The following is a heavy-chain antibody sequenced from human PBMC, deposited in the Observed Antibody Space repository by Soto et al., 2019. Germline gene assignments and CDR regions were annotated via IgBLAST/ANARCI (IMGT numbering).Heavy chain of an antibody. Sequence: KPSETLSLSCAVYGGSFSGYYWSWIRQPPGKGLEWIGEINHSGSTNYNPSLKSRVTISVDTSKNQFSLKLSSVTAADTAVYYCARVCHGGVGHLTPYYYYGMDVWGQGTTVTVSS. CDR1: GGSFSGYY. D-gene: IGHD3-9*01. J-gene: IGHJ6*02. V-gene: IGHV4-34*01. CDR2: INHSGST. CDR3: ARVCHGGVGHLTPYYYYGMDV.